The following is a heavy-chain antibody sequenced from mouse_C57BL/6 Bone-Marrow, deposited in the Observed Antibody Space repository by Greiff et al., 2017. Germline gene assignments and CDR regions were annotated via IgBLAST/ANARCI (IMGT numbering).Heavy chain of an antibody. J-gene: IGHJ1*03. CDR1: GYSITSGYY. D-gene: IGHD2-4*01. V-gene: IGHV3-6*01. CDR3: ARDNIYYDYDGYFDV. Sequence: ESGPGLVKPSQSLSLTCSVTGYSITSGYYWNWIRQFPGNKLEWMGYISYDGSNNYNPSLKNRISITRDTSKNQFFLKLNSVTTEDTATYYCARDNIYYDYDGYFDVWGTGTTVTVSS. CDR2: ISYDGSN.